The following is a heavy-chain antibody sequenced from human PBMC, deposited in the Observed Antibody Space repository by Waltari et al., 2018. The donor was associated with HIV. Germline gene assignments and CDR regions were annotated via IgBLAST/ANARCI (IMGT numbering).Heavy chain of an antibody. V-gene: IGHV3-53*01. Sequence: EVQLVESGGGLIQPGGSLRLSCAASGFTVSSNYISWVRQAPGKGLEWVSGIYSGGSKYYADSVKGRFNISRDNSKNTLYLQMNSLRAEDTAVYYCARDRSVGAALGGMDVWGQGTTVTVSS. J-gene: IGHJ6*02. D-gene: IGHD3-16*01. CDR3: ARDRSVGAALGGMDV. CDR1: GFTVSSNY. CDR2: IYSGGSK.